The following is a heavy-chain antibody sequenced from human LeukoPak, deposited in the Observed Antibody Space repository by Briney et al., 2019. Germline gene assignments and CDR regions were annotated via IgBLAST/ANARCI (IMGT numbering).Heavy chain of an antibody. J-gene: IGHJ3*02. D-gene: IGHD4-17*01. V-gene: IGHV1-2*02. Sequence: ASVKVSCKASGYTFTGYYMHWVRQAPGQGLEWMGWINPNSGGTNYAQKFQGRVTMTRNTSISTAYMELSRLRSDDTAVYYCARGNYGDYVYDAFDIWGQGTMVTVSS. CDR1: GYTFTGYY. CDR2: INPNSGGT. CDR3: ARGNYGDYVYDAFDI.